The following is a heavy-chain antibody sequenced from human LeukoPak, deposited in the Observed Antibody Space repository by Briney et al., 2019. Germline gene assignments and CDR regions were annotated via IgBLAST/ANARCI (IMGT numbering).Heavy chain of an antibody. V-gene: IGHV3-7*01. CDR1: GFTLSSYW. J-gene: IGHJ4*02. Sequence: GGSLRLSCAASGFTLSSYWMSWVRQAPGKGLEWVANIKQDGSEKYYVDSVKGRFTISRGNAKNSLYLQMNSLRAEDTAVYYCARNTYYYDSSGYWAYDYWGQGTLVTVSS. CDR2: IKQDGSEK. D-gene: IGHD3-22*01. CDR3: ARNTYYYDSSGYWAYDY.